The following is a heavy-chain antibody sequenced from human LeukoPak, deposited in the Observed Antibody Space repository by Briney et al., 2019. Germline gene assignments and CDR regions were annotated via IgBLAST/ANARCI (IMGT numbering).Heavy chain of an antibody. CDR2: INPNSGGT. CDR3: ARDRIQLWSLDHDAFDI. J-gene: IGHJ3*02. V-gene: IGHV1-2*02. D-gene: IGHD5-18*01. CDR1: GYTLTGYY. Sequence: ASVKVSCKASGYTLTGYYMHWVRQAPGQGLEWMGWINPNSGGTNYAQKFQGRVTMTRDTSISTAYMELSRLRSDDTAVYYCARDRIQLWSLDHDAFDIWGQGTMVTVSS.